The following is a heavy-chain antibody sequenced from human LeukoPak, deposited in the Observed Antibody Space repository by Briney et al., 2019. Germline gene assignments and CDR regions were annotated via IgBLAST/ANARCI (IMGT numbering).Heavy chain of an antibody. D-gene: IGHD2-21*02. Sequence: ASVTVSCTASGYTFTAYYLHWVRQAPGQGLEWMGWINPDSGGTNYVQKFQGRVTMTRDTSISTAYMELSGLSSDDTAVYYCARVTDETGQWGQGTLVTVSS. V-gene: IGHV1-2*02. CDR3: ARVTDETGQ. CDR2: INPDSGGT. J-gene: IGHJ4*02. CDR1: GYTFTAYY.